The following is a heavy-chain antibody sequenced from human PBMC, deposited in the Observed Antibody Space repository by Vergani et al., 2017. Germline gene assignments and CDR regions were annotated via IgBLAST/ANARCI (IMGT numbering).Heavy chain of an antibody. D-gene: IGHD2-2*01. CDR3: TRDGELYCSSTSCYPV. Sequence: EVQLVESGGGLVQPGGSLRLSRTASGFTFGDYAMSWVRQAPGKGLEWVGFIRSKAYGGTTEYAASVKGRFTISRDDSKSIAYLQMNSLKTEDTAVYYCTRDGELYCSSTSCYPVWGQGTLVTVSS. CDR2: IRSKAYGGTT. V-gene: IGHV3-49*04. CDR1: GFTFGDYA. J-gene: IGHJ4*02.